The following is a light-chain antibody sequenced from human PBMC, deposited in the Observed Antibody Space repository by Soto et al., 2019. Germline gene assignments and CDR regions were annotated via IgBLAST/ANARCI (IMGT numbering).Light chain of an antibody. Sequence: EIVMTQSPATLSVSPGARATLSCRASPSVSSTLAWYQQKPGQAPRLLIYDASTRAPGIPARFSGSGSGTEFTLTISSLQSEDFAVYYCQQYNNWPPSFGQGTKVEIK. CDR3: QQYNNWPPS. J-gene: IGKJ1*01. CDR2: DAS. V-gene: IGKV3-15*01. CDR1: PSVSST.